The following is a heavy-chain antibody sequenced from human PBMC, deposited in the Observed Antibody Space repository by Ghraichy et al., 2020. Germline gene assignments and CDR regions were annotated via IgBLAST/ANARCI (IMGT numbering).Heavy chain of an antibody. Sequence: SETLSLTCTVSGGSIRSYYWSWIRKPPGTGLEWIGYIYYSGSTNYNPSLKSRVTISVDTSKNQFSLKLSSVTAADTAVYYCARHLSSYDSSGVQHWGQGTLVTVSS. CDR2: IYYSGST. J-gene: IGHJ1*01. CDR3: ARHLSSYDSSGVQH. CDR1: GGSIRSYY. V-gene: IGHV4-59*08. D-gene: IGHD3-22*01.